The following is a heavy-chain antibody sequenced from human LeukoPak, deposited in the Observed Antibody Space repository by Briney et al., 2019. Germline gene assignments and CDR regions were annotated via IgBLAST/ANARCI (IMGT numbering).Heavy chain of an antibody. D-gene: IGHD5-24*01. CDR1: GGSISSGGYY. CDR3: ARVTLPGRDGYNGGGYYFDY. V-gene: IGHV4-31*03. J-gene: IGHJ4*02. Sequence: SETLFLTCTVSGGSISSGGYYWSWIRQHPGKGLEWIGYIYYSGSTYYNPSLKSRVSISVDTSKNHFSLKLSSVTAADTAVYYCARVTLPGRDGYNGGGYYFDYWGQGTLVTVSS. CDR2: IYYSGST.